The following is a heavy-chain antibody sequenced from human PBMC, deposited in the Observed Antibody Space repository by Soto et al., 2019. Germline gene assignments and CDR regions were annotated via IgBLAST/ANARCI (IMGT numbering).Heavy chain of an antibody. Sequence: QPGGSLRLSCAASGFTFSSYSMNWVRQAPGKGLEWASYISSSSSTIYYADSVKGRFTISRDNAKNSLYLQMNSLRDEDTAVYYCARDQVGATHDAFDIWGQGTMVTVSS. J-gene: IGHJ3*02. CDR1: GFTFSSYS. D-gene: IGHD1-26*01. CDR2: ISSSSSTI. V-gene: IGHV3-48*02. CDR3: ARDQVGATHDAFDI.